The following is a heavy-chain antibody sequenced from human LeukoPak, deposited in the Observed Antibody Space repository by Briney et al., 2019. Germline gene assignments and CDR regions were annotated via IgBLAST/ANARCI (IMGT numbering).Heavy chain of an antibody. CDR2: ISGSGGST. D-gene: IGHD6-19*01. Sequence: GGSLRLSCAASGFTFSSYSMNWVRQAPGKGLEWVSAISGSGGSTYYADSVKGRFTISRDNSKNTLYLQMNSLRAEDTAVYYCAKAPKSYSSGWGLFDYWGQGTLVTASS. J-gene: IGHJ4*02. CDR3: AKAPKSYSSGWGLFDY. V-gene: IGHV3-23*01. CDR1: GFTFSSYS.